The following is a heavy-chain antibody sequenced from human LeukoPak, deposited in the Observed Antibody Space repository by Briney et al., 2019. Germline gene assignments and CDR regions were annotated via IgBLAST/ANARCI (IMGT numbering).Heavy chain of an antibody. CDR1: GGSFSGYY. V-gene: IGHV4-34*01. D-gene: IGHD4-17*01. J-gene: IGHJ4*02. CDR3: ARGLRRVTTTPFDY. CDR2: INDRGST. Sequence: PSETLSLTCAVYGGSFSGYYWSWIRQPPGKGLEWIGEINDRGSTNYNPSLKSRVTISKDTSKNQFSLKLSSVAAADTAVYYCARGLRRVTTTPFDYWGQGTLVTVSS.